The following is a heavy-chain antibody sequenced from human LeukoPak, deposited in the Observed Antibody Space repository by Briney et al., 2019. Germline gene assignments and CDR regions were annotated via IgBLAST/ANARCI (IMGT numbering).Heavy chain of an antibody. CDR3: ARGPQILTMIVVVITSGSEY. CDR1: GYTFTGYY. CDR2: INPNSGGT. V-gene: IGHV1-2*02. D-gene: IGHD3-22*01. J-gene: IGHJ4*02. Sequence: ASVKVSCKASGYTFTGYYMHWVRQAPGQGLEWMGWINPNSGGTNYAQKFQGRVTMTRDTSISTAYMELSRLRSDDTAVYYCARGPQILTMIVVVITSGSEYWGQGTLVTVSS.